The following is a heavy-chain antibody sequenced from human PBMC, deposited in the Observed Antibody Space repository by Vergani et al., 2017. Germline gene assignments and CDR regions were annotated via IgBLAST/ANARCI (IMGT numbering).Heavy chain of an antibody. D-gene: IGHD4-17*01. Sequence: QVQLVQSGAEVKKPGSSVKVSCKASGGTFSSYAISWVRQAPGQGLEWMGRIIPIFGTATYAQKFQVRVTITAYESTSTAYMELSSLSSEETAVHYCARAAYGHLLATVSYFAYWGQGTWFTVSS. CDR2: IIPIFGTA. CDR3: ARAAYGHLLATVSYFAY. V-gene: IGHV1-69*13. J-gene: IGHJ4*02. CDR1: GGTFSSYA.